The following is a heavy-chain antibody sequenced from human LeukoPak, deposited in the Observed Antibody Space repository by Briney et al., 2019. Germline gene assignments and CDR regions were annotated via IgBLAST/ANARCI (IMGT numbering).Heavy chain of an antibody. V-gene: IGHV1-46*03. CDR3: ARLGYCGGDCPPAFDI. Sequence: ASVKVSCKASGYTFTSYHMHWMRQAPGQGHEWLGIINPSGGSTSYAQKFQGRVTMTRDTSTSTVYMELSSLRSEDTAVYYCARLGYCGGDCPPAFDIWGQGTMVTVSS. J-gene: IGHJ3*02. CDR2: INPSGGST. D-gene: IGHD2-21*01. CDR1: GYTFTSYH.